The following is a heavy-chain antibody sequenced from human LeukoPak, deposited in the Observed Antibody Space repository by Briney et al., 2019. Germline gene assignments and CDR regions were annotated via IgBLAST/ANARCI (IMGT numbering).Heavy chain of an antibody. Sequence: GGSLRLSCAASGFSFGDFYMTWIRQAPGKGLEWVSYISESGITIYYADSVKGRFTISRDNAKNSLFLQMNSLRGEDTAVYYCARANTGHNYGNYYHMDVWGTGTTVTVSS. CDR2: ISESGITI. CDR3: ARANTGHNYGNYYHMDV. CDR1: GFSFGDFY. D-gene: IGHD5-24*01. V-gene: IGHV3-11*04. J-gene: IGHJ6*03.